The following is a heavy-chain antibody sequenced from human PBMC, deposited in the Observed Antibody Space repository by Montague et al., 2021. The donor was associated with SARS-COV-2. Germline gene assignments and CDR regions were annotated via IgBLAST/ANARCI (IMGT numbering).Heavy chain of an antibody. V-gene: IGHV2-70*01. D-gene: IGHD6-19*01. CDR2: IDRDDDK. CDR1: GFSLTSGGMS. J-gene: IGHJ6*01. CDR3: AQALPMAGRTRHSDPHPYGMAV. Sequence: PALVKPTQTLTLTCTFSGFSLTSGGMSVSWIRQPPGKALEWLALIDRDDDKYYSTSLKTRLIISKDTSKNLVVLTMTNVDPVDTGTYYCAQALPMAGRTRHSDPHPYGMAVCGQWNTVPVSS.